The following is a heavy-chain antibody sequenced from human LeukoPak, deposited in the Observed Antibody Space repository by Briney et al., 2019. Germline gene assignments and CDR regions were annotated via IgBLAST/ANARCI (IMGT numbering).Heavy chain of an antibody. J-gene: IGHJ5*02. D-gene: IGHD2-21*02. V-gene: IGHV4-4*07. Sequence: PSETLSLTCTVSGGSISSYYWSWIRQPAGKGLEWIGRIYTSGSTNYNPSLKSRVTISVDTSKNQFSLKLSSVTAADTAVYYCARLNCGGDCYSGWFDPWGQGTLVTVSS. CDR3: ARLNCGGDCYSGWFDP. CDR2: IYTSGST. CDR1: GGSISSYY.